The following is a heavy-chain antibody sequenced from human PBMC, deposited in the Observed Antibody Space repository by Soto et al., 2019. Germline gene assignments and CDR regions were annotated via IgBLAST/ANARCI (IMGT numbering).Heavy chain of an antibody. CDR1: GFTFSNHC. CDR2: IKTDRSAK. CDR3: AIASGVDY. V-gene: IGHV3-7*03. J-gene: IGHJ4*03. D-gene: IGHD3-10*01. Sequence: GGSLRLSCVGSGFTFSNHCMNWVRQAPGQGLEWVANIKTDRSAKYYVDSVKGRFTISRDNAKNSLYLQMNSLRAEDTAVYYCAIASGVDYWGQGTQVTVSS.